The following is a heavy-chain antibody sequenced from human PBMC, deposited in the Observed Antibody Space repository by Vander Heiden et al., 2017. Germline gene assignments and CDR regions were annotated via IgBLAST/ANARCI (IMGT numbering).Heavy chain of an antibody. CDR3: ARDPEYEPGIAAAGTDY. CDR2: ISSSGSTI. V-gene: IGHV3-48*03. Sequence: EVQLVESGGGLVQPGGSLRLSGAASGFPFSSYEMNWVRQGQRKGLEWVSYISSSGSTINYADSVKGRFTISRDNAKNSLYLQMNSRRAEDTAVYYCARDPEYEPGIAAAGTDYWGQGTLVTVSS. D-gene: IGHD6-13*01. CDR1: GFPFSSYE. J-gene: IGHJ4*02.